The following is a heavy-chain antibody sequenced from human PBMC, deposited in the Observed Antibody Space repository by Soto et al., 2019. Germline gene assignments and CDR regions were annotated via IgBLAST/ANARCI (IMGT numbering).Heavy chain of an antibody. J-gene: IGHJ5*02. V-gene: IGHV3-21*01. D-gene: IGHD4-17*01. CDR3: ARDMSTVTHNWFDP. CDR2: ISSSSSYI. Sequence: PVGSLRLSCAASGFTFSSYSMNWIRQARGKGLEWVSSISSSSSYIYYADSVKGRFTISRDNAKNSLYLQMNSLRAEDTAVYYCARDMSTVTHNWFDPWGQGTLLTVSS. CDR1: GFTFSSYS.